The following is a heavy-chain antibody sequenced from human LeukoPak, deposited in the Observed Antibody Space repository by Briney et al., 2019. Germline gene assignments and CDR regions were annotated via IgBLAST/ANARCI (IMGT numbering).Heavy chain of an antibody. CDR1: AFTFSNYS. CDR2: ISSTSRTI. Sequence: GGSLRLSCAASAFTFSNYSMNWVRQAPGKGLEWISYISSTSRTIYYADSVKGRFTISRDNGKNSLYLQMNSLRAEDTAIYYCARVPYFDWLLSPYFDYWGLGTLVTVSS. D-gene: IGHD3-9*01. CDR3: ARVPYFDWLLSPYFDY. J-gene: IGHJ4*02. V-gene: IGHV3-48*01.